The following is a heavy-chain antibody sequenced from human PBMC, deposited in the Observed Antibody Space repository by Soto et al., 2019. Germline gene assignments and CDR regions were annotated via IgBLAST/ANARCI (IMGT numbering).Heavy chain of an antibody. V-gene: IGHV4-59*01. CDR1: GGSISSYY. CDR2: IYYSGST. J-gene: IGHJ3*02. Sequence: SETLSLTCTVSGGSISSYYWSWIRQPPGKGLEWIGYIYYSGSTNYNPSLKSRVTISVDTSKNQFSLKLSSVTAADTAVYYCASRAGNDAFDIWGQGTMVTVSS. CDR3: ASRAGNDAFDI. D-gene: IGHD3-10*01.